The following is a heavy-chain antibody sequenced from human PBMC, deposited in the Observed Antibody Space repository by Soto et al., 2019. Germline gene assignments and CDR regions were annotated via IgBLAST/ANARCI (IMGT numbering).Heavy chain of an antibody. CDR3: ARGRNVRRYSSSLGNYYYGMDV. J-gene: IGHJ6*02. CDR2: INHSGST. D-gene: IGHD6-13*01. V-gene: IGHV4-34*01. CDR1: VGSFSVYY. Sequence: PSETLPLTSAVYVGSFSVYYWSWIRQPPGKGLDWIGEINHSGSTNYNPSLKSRVTISVDTSKNQFSLKLSSVTAADTAVYYCARGRNVRRYSSSLGNYYYGMDVWGQGTTVTVSS.